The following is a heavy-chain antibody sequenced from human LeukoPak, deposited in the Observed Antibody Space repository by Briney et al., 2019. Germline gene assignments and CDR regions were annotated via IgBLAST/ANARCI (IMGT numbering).Heavy chain of an antibody. Sequence: SVNLSCKSSGFAFSNTADEWGRDARGQRLGLIGGIIISGGNTGYAQTFPERVTITRDMSTSTAYMELRKLRPDDTAAYHYSAGGPEGLSGVHCWGQGTLVTASS. CDR1: GFAFSNTA. J-gene: IGHJ4*02. CDR3: SAGGPEGLSGVHC. V-gene: IGHV1-58*01. CDR2: IIISGGNT. D-gene: IGHD2-15*01.